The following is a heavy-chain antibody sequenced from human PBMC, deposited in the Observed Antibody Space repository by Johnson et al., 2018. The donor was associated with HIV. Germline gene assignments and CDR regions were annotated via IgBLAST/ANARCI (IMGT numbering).Heavy chain of an antibody. J-gene: IGHJ3*02. CDR2: ISGSGGST. Sequence: VQLVESGGGLVQPGGSLRLSCAASGFTFTYYAMSWVRQAPGKGLEWVSGISGSGGSTYYADSVKGRFTISRDNSKNTLYLQMNSLRAEDTAVYYCARDKGIAARPDAFDIWGQGTMVTVSS. CDR3: ARDKGIAARPDAFDI. D-gene: IGHD6-6*01. CDR1: GFTFTYYA. V-gene: IGHV3-23*04.